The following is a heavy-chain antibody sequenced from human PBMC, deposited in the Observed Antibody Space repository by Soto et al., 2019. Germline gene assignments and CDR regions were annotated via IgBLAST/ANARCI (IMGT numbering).Heavy chain of an antibody. CDR3: ARGIDFYFDL. J-gene: IGHJ2*01. Sequence: EVQLVESGGDLVQPGGSLSLSCVASGFTFSNYWMHWVRQAPGKGLEWVSRINSDESSRAYADSVKGRSISSRDNDKNSLSLEMNSLRAADTAVYYCARGIDFYFDLWGRGTLVTVSS. CDR2: INSDESSR. V-gene: IGHV3-74*01. CDR1: GFTFSNYW.